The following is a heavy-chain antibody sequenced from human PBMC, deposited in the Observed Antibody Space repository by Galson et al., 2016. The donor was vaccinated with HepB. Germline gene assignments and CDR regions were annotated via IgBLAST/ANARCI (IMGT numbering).Heavy chain of an antibody. CDR1: GFSFSSYS. J-gene: IGHJ3*02. CDR2: ISTSSSNI. V-gene: IGHV3-48*02. CDR3: ARVLLDAFDI. Sequence: SLRLSCAASGFSFSSYSMNWVRQAPGKGLEWVSHISTSSSNIYYADSVKGRFTISRDSAKNSLYLQMNSLRDEDTAVYYCARVLLDAFDIWGRGTMVTVSS. D-gene: IGHD2-21*01.